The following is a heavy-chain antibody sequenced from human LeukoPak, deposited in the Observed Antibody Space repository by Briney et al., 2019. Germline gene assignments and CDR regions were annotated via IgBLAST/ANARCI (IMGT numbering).Heavy chain of an antibody. D-gene: IGHD2-2*01. CDR3: ATVTVVVPAAIPGPYYYYGMDV. CDR2: FDPEDGET. Sequence: ASVKVSCKVSGYTLTELSMHWARQAPGKGLERMGGFDPEDGETIYAQKFQGRVTMTEDTSTDTAYMELSSLRSEDTAVYYCATVTVVVPAAIPGPYYYYGMDVWGQGTTVTVSS. J-gene: IGHJ6*02. V-gene: IGHV1-24*01. CDR1: GYTLTELS.